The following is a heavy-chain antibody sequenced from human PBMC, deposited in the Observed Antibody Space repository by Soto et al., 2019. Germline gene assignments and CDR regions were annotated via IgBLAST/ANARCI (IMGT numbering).Heavy chain of an antibody. J-gene: IGHJ4*02. CDR2: IDPSDSFT. CDR3: ATTDWGSGWGV. CDR1: GYRFTNYW. D-gene: IGHD6-19*01. Sequence: PGESLKISCEGSGYRFTNYWTIWVRQMPGKGLEWMGRIDPSDSFTNYSPSFQGHVTVSVDKSISTAYLQWSSLRASDTGMYYCATTDWGSGWGVWGQGTLVTVSS. V-gene: IGHV5-10-1*01.